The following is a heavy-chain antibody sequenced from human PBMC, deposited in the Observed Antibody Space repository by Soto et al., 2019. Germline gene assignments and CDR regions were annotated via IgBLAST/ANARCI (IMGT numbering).Heavy chain of an antibody. CDR1: GFTFSTYS. CDR3: AKWSGYGDE. V-gene: IGHV3-23*01. CDR2: LSGGGINT. Sequence: EVQLLESGGGLVQPGGSLRLSCAASGFTFSTYSMAWVRQAPGKGPKWVSGLSGGGINTFYADSVKGRFTISVDNSKNTVDLQMNSLRVEDTAVYYCAKWSGYGDEWGQGTLVTVSS. D-gene: IGHD5-12*01. J-gene: IGHJ4*02.